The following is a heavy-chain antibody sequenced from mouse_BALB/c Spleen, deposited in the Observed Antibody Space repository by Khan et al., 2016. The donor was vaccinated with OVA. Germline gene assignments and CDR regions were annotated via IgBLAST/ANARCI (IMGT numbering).Heavy chain of an antibody. V-gene: IGHV3-2*02. Sequence: EVQLQESGPGLVKPSQSLSLICTVTGYSITSDYAWNWIRQFPGNKLEWMGFISYSGNTKYNPSLKSRISITRDTSKNQFFLQLNSVTTEDTATYDCARVYGGDFDYWGQGTTLTVSS. D-gene: IGHD1-1*01. J-gene: IGHJ2*01. CDR2: ISYSGNT. CDR1: GYSITSDYA. CDR3: ARVYGGDFDY.